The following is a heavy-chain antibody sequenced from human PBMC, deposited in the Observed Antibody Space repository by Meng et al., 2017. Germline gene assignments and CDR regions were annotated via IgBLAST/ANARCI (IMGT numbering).Heavy chain of an antibody. CDR2: INEFGST. CDR3: ARQRGPDF. Sequence: QLQQWGAGLLRPSETLSLTCAVYGGSFSGYYWNWIRQPPGKGLEWIGEINEFGSTNYNPSLKSRVTILVDTSKNQFSLKLRSVTAADTAVYYCARQRGPDFWGQGSLVTVSS. V-gene: IGHV4-34*01. J-gene: IGHJ4*02. D-gene: IGHD5-12*01. CDR1: GGSFSGYY.